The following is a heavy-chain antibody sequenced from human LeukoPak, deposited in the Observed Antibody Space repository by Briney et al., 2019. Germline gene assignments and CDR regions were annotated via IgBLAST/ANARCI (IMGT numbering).Heavy chain of an antibody. CDR1: GFTFDNYA. Sequence: GGSLRLSCAASGFTFDNYAMSWVRQAPGKGLEWVSTTSTSGTSTYYADSVKGRFTISRDNSKNTLYLQMNSLGAEDTAVYFCARGGGDYCFDYWGQGALVTVSS. V-gene: IGHV3-23*01. D-gene: IGHD2-21*02. J-gene: IGHJ4*02. CDR2: TSTSGTST. CDR3: ARGGGDYCFDY.